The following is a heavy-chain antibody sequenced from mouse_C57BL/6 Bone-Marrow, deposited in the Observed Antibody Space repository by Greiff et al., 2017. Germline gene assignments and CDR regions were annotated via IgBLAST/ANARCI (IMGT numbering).Heavy chain of an antibody. CDR3: ARERDYYGSSYVAWFAY. CDR2: IYPRSGNT. D-gene: IGHD1-1*01. J-gene: IGHJ3*01. CDR1: GYTFTSYG. Sequence: VQLQQSGAELARPGASVKLSCKASGYTFTSYGISWVKQRTGQGLEWIGEIYPRSGNTYYNEKFKGKATLTADKSSSTAYMELRSLTSEDSAVYFCARERDYYGSSYVAWFAYWGQGTLVTVSA. V-gene: IGHV1-81*01.